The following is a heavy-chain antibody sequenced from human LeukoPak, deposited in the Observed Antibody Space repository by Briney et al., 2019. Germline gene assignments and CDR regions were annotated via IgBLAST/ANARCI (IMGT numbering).Heavy chain of an antibody. CDR2: ISRSSDTI. D-gene: IGHD3-10*01. CDR3: ASVLWFGGIFFDY. V-gene: IGHV3-11*01. Sequence: GGSLRLSCTASGFTFSDYYMSWIRQTPGKGLEWVSYISRSSDTIYYADSVKGRFTISRDNAKNSLYLQMNSLRAEDTAVYYCASVLWFGGIFFDYWGQGTLVTVSS. CDR1: GFTFSDYY. J-gene: IGHJ4*02.